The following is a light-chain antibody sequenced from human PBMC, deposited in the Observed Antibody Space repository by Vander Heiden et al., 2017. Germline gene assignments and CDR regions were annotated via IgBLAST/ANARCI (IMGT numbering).Light chain of an antibody. CDR3: QQFNSYPHT. CDR2: DAS. Sequence: AIQLTQPPSSLSASVGDRVTITCRASQGISSALAWYQQNPGKAPKLLIYDASSLESGVPSRFSGSGSGTDFTLTISSLQPEDFATYYCQQFNSYPHTFGGGTKVEIK. V-gene: IGKV1-13*02. CDR1: QGISSA. J-gene: IGKJ4*01.